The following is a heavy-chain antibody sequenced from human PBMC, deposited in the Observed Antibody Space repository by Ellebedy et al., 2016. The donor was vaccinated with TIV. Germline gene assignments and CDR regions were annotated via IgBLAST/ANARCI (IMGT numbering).Heavy chain of an antibody. D-gene: IGHD6-19*01. Sequence: AASVKVSCKASGYTFTGYYIYWVRQAPGQGLEWMGWIDPTTGGTDYARKFQGRITMTKDTSTSTAYMELRSLTSADTAFYYCATSPRRSSGWYPDFWGQGTLVTVSS. CDR2: IDPTTGGT. V-gene: IGHV1-2*02. J-gene: IGHJ4*02. CDR3: ATSPRRSSGWYPDF. CDR1: GYTFTGYY.